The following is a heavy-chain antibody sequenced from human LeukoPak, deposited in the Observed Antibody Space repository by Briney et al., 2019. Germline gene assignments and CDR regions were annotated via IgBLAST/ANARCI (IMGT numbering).Heavy chain of an antibody. CDR2: IIPIFGTA. Sequence: ASVKVSCKTSGGTFSSYGISWVRQAPGQGLEWMGGIIPIFGTANYAQKFQGRVTFTADTSTSTAYMELSSLRSEDTAVYYCAKTPVGMVTLDYWGQGTLVTVSS. J-gene: IGHJ4*02. D-gene: IGHD5-24*01. CDR1: GGTFSSYG. CDR3: AKTPVGMVTLDY. V-gene: IGHV1-69*06.